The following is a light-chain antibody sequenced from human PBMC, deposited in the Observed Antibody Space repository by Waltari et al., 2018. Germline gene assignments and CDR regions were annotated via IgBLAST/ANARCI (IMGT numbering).Light chain of an antibody. V-gene: IGLV1-47*01. CDR1: SPNIGSNS. J-gene: IGLJ2*01. Sequence: QSILTQPTSASGTPGQRVTISCSGSSPNIGSNSVSWYQEVPGTAPKLLIYRNKARPSGVPDRCSGSKSGTSASLAISGLRSEDEAHYYCAAWDDSLIGHMVFGGGTKLTVL. CDR3: AAWDDSLIGHMV. CDR2: RNK.